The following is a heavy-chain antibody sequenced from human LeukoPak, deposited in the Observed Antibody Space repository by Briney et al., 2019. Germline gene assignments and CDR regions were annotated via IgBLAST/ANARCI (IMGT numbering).Heavy chain of an antibody. V-gene: IGHV3-49*05. CDR3: TRHPGIAVPGRL. J-gene: IGHJ4*02. CDR1: GFTFRDYN. Sequence: KSGGSLRLSCTASGFTFRDYNINWFRQAPGRGLEWVGFIRSKADGGTTEYAASVKGRFTISRDDSKNTLYLQMSSLQTEDTAVYYCTRHPGIAVPGRLWGQGTLVTVSS. D-gene: IGHD6-19*01. CDR2: IRSKADGGTT.